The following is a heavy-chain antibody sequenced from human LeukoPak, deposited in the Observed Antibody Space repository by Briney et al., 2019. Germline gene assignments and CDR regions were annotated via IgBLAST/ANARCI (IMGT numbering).Heavy chain of an antibody. CDR1: GYTFTSYG. CDR2: ISAYNGNT. CDR3: CIAVAGMAAFDI. V-gene: IGHV1-18*01. J-gene: IGHJ3*02. Sequence: ASVKVSYQDTGYTFTSYGISWVRQAPGQGLEWMGWISAYNGNTNYAQKLQGRVTMTTDTSTSTAYMELRSLRSDDTAVYYCCIAVAGMAAFDIWGQGTIVRVSS. D-gene: IGHD6-19*01.